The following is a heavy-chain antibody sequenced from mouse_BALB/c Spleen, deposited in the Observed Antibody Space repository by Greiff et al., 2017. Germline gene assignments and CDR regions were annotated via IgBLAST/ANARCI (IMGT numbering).Heavy chain of an antibody. CDR3: ARKYGNFAY. D-gene: IGHD2-10*02. CDR2: ISSGGSYT. CDR1: GFTFSSYA. V-gene: IGHV5-9-4*01. J-gene: IGHJ3*01. Sequence: EVQVVESGGGLVKPGGSLKLSCAASGFTFSSYAMSWVRQSPEKRLEWVAEISSGGSYTYYPDTVTGRFTISRDNAKNTLYLEMSSLRSEDTAMYYCARKYGNFAYWGQGTLVTVSA.